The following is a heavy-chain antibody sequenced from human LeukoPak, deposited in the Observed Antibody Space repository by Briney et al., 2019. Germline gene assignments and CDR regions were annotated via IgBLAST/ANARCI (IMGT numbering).Heavy chain of an antibody. CDR1: GGSISSYY. J-gene: IGHJ4*02. Sequence: SETLSLTCTVSGGSISSYYWSWIRQPPGKGLEWIGYIYYSGSTNYNPSLKSRVTISVDTSKNQFSLKLSSVTAADTAVYYCARSSLRNFDSLPLYFDYWGQGTLVTVSS. V-gene: IGHV4-59*01. CDR2: IYYSGST. CDR3: ARSSLRNFDSLPLYFDY. D-gene: IGHD3-9*01.